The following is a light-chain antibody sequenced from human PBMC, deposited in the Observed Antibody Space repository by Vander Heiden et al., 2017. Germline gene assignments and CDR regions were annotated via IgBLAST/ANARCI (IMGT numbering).Light chain of an antibody. CDR2: GAS. CDR3: QGLLAYPLT. V-gene: IGKV1-9*01. Sequence: DIQLTQSPSFLSASVGDRVTITCRASQAISFHLGWYQQRPGKAPKLLIYGASTLQSGVPSRFSGSRSGTEFTLTISSLQPEDFATYYCQGLLAYPLTFGGGSRVEMK. J-gene: IGKJ4*01. CDR1: QAISFH.